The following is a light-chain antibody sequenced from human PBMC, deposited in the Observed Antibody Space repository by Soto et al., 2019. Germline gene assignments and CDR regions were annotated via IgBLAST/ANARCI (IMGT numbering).Light chain of an antibody. CDR1: QTISSW. Sequence: DIQMTQSPSTLSGSVGDRVTITCRASQTISSWLAWYQQKPGKAPKLLIYKASTLKSGVPSRFSGSGSGTEFTLTISSLQPDDFAVYYCHHYGISPPWTFGQGTKVDIK. J-gene: IGKJ1*01. CDR3: HHYGISPPWT. CDR2: KAS. V-gene: IGKV1-5*03.